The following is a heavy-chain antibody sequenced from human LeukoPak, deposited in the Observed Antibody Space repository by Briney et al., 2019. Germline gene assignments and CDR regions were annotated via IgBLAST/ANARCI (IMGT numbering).Heavy chain of an antibody. V-gene: IGHV3-23*01. D-gene: IGHD1-7*01. CDR2: TSDRGDYT. Sequence: GGSLRLSCAASGFTFTSYSMSWVCQAPGKGLEWVSGTSDRGDYTYYADSVKGRFTISRDSSKNTLFLQMNSLRAEDTALYFCARKAQYNGHYPLDYWGQGTLVTVSS. CDR3: ARKAQYNGHYPLDY. J-gene: IGHJ4*02. CDR1: GFTFTSYS.